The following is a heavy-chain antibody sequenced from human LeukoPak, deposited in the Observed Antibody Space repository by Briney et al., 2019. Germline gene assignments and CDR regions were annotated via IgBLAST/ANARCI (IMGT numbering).Heavy chain of an antibody. CDR1: GFTFSSYW. Sequence: GGSLRLSCAASGFTFSSYWMSWVRQAPGKGLEWVAVISYDGSNKYYADSVKGRFTISRDNSKNTLYLQMNSLRAEDTAVYYCARDNDYSNSFDYWGQGTLVTVSS. V-gene: IGHV3-30*03. CDR2: ISYDGSNK. D-gene: IGHD4-11*01. CDR3: ARDNDYSNSFDY. J-gene: IGHJ4*02.